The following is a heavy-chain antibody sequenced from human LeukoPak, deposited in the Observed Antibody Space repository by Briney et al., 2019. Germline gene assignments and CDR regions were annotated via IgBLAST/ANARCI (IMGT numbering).Heavy chain of an antibody. D-gene: IGHD2-2*01. CDR3: AKLGDCSSSSCYPRTPIDY. J-gene: IGHJ4*02. Sequence: GGSLRLSYAASGFTFGSNAMTWVRQAPGKGLEWVSAITNSGYDKYYADSVKGRFAISRDNSKNTLFLQMNSLRAEDTAVYYCAKLGDCSSSSCYPRTPIDYWGQGTLVTVSS. V-gene: IGHV3-23*01. CDR1: GFTFGSNA. CDR2: ITNSGYDK.